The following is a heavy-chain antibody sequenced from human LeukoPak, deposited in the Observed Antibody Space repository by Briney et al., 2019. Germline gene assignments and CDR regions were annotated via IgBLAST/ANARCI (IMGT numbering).Heavy chain of an antibody. CDR1: GFTVSSNY. Sequence: GGSLRLSCAASGFTVSSNYMSWVRQAPGKGLEWVSVIYSGGSTYYADSVKGRFTISRDNSKNTLYLQMNSLRAEDTAVYYCAKSGSYSPTHFDYWGQGTLVTVSS. CDR2: IYSGGST. V-gene: IGHV3-53*01. J-gene: IGHJ4*02. D-gene: IGHD1-26*01. CDR3: AKSGSYSPTHFDY.